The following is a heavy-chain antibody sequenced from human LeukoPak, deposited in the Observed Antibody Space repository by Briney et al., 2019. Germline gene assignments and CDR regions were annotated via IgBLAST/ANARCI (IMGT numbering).Heavy chain of an antibody. V-gene: IGHV4-59*01. CDR3: AKDSAYYDFWSGYPAINFDY. Sequence: SETLSLTCNVSGDSMSLYYWSWIRQPPEKGLEWIGYISYIGSTHYKPSLKSRLTMSIDTSKNQFSLKLTSVTAADTAVYYCAKDSAYYDFWSGYPAINFDYWGQGTLVTVSS. D-gene: IGHD3-3*01. J-gene: IGHJ4*02. CDR2: ISYIGST. CDR1: GDSMSLYY.